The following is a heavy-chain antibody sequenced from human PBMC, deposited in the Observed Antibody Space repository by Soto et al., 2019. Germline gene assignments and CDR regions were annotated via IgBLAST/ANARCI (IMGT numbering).Heavy chain of an antibody. Sequence: GASVKVSCKASGYTFTGYYMHWVRQAPGQGLEWMGWINPNSGGTNYAQKFQGRVTMTRDTSISTAYMELSRLRSDDTAVYYCARVFRVEGSIGYYPDYWGQGTLVTVSS. CDR2: INPNSGGT. J-gene: IGHJ4*02. CDR3: ARVFRVEGSIGYYPDY. CDR1: GYTFTGYY. V-gene: IGHV1-2*02. D-gene: IGHD3-22*01.